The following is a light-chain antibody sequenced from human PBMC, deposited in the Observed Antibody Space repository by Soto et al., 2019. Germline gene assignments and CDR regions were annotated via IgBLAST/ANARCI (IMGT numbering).Light chain of an antibody. Sequence: ESVLTQSPGTLSLSPGERATLSCRASQDVASNYLAWYQQKPGQAPRLLIYGASKRATGIPDRVSGSGSGTDFTLTSSGLEPEDFAVYYCQQYGRSSTFGGGTKVEIK. V-gene: IGKV3-20*01. CDR2: GAS. CDR3: QQYGRSST. CDR1: QDVASNY. J-gene: IGKJ4*01.